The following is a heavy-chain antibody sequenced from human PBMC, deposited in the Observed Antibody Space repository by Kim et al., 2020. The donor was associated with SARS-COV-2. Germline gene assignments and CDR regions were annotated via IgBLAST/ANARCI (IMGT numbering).Heavy chain of an antibody. CDR3: ARRPFIAAAGTNFDY. V-gene: IGHV4-39*01. D-gene: IGHD6-13*01. J-gene: IGHJ4*02. Sequence: PSLKSLVTIFVDTSKNQFSQKLSSVTAADTAVYYCARRPFIAAAGTNFDYWGQGTLVTVSS.